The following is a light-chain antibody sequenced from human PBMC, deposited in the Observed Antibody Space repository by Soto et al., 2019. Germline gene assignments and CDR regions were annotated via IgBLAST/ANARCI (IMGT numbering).Light chain of an antibody. CDR2: GAS. CDR1: QTVPSNS. Sequence: EILLTQSPGTLSLSPGERATLSCRASQTVPSNSLAWYQQKPGQAPWLLISGASSRATGIPERFSGSGSGTDFTLTITGLEPEDFATYYCQQYNSYSWTFGQGTKVDIK. J-gene: IGKJ1*01. CDR3: QQYNSYSWT. V-gene: IGKV3-20*01.